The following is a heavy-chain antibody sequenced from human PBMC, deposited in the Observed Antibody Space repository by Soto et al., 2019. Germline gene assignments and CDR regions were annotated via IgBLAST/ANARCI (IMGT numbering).Heavy chain of an antibody. D-gene: IGHD3-10*01. CDR1: GFTFSSYA. CDR2: ISYDGNNK. Sequence: QVQLVESGGAVVQPGRSLRLSCAASGFTFSSYAMHWVRQAPGVGLEWVAVISYDGNNKYYADSVKGRFTISRDNSKNTLYLQMNSLRAEDTAVYYCARGQITMVRGVVYGMDVWGQGTTVTVSS. J-gene: IGHJ6*02. CDR3: ARGQITMVRGVVYGMDV. V-gene: IGHV3-30-3*01.